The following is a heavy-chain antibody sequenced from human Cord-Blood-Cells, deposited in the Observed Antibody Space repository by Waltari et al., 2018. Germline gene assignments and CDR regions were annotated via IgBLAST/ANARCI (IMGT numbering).Heavy chain of an antibody. CDR3: ARRTLLRYFDY. CDR2: IYYSGST. V-gene: IGHV4-39*01. Sequence: QLQLQESGPGLVKPSETLSLTCTVSGGSISSSSSYWGWIRQPPGKGLEWIGSIYYSGSTYYNPSLKSRVTISVDTSKNQFSLKLSSVTAADTAVYYCARRTLLRYFDYWGQGTLVTVSS. CDR1: GGSISSSSSY. J-gene: IGHJ4*02. D-gene: IGHD3-9*01.